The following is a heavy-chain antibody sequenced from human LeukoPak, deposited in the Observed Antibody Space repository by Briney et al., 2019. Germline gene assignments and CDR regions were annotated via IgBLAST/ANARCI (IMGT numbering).Heavy chain of an antibody. D-gene: IGHD3-3*01. CDR3: AREHYDPSISAFDI. J-gene: IGHJ3*02. CDR1: GGSISSYY. CDR2: IYTSGST. Sequence: SETLSLTCTVSGGSISSYYWSWIRQAAGKGLEWIGRIYTSGSTNYNPSLKSRVTMSVDTSKNQFSLKLSSVTAADTAVYYCAREHYDPSISAFDIWGQGTMVTVSS. V-gene: IGHV4-4*07.